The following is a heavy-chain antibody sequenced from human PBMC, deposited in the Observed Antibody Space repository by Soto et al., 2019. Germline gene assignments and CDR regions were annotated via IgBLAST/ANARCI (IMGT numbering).Heavy chain of an antibody. CDR1: GYSFVNYW. CDR2: IYPGDSDT. D-gene: IGHD5-18*01. J-gene: IGHJ4*02. Sequence: GESMKICCKGAGYSFVNYWIAWVRQMPGKGLEWMGSIYPGDSDTTYSPSIQGQVTISADKSSTTVYLQWNTLKASDTAMYYCAKTDGYEVEYWGQGTQVTVSS. V-gene: IGHV5-51*01. CDR3: AKTDGYEVEY.